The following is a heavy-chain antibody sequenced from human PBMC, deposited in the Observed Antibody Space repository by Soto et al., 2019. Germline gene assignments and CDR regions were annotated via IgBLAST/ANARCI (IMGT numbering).Heavy chain of an antibody. D-gene: IGHD4-17*01. J-gene: IGHJ6*02. CDR1: GFTFSSYG. CDR3: AKDLGYGDSRVGMDV. CDR2: ISYDGSNK. Sequence: QVQLVESGGGVVQPGRSLRLSCAASGFTFSSYGMHWVRQAPGKGLEWVAVISYDGSNKYYADSVKGRFTISRDNSKNTLYLQMNSLRAEDTAVYYCAKDLGYGDSRVGMDVWGQGTTVTVSS. V-gene: IGHV3-30*18.